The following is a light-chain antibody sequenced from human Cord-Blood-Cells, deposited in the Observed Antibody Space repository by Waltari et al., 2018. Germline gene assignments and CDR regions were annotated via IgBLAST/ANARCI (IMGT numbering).Light chain of an antibody. Sequence: AIWMTQSPSSFSASTGDRVTITCRASQGISSYLAWYQQQPGKAPKLLIYAASTLQSGVPSRFSGSGSGTDFTLTISCLQSEDFATYYCQQYYSYPRTFGQGP. CDR3: QQYYSYPRT. V-gene: IGKV1-8*01. CDR1: QGISSY. J-gene: IGKJ1*01. CDR2: AAS.